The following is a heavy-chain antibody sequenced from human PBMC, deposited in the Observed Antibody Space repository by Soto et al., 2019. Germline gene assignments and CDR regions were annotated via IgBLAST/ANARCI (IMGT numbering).Heavy chain of an antibody. Sequence: PGGSLRLSCAASGFTFSSYGMHWVRQAPGKGLEWVAVIWYDGSNKYYADSVKGRFTISRDNSKNTLYLQMNSLRAEDTAVYYCAREYYDFWSGYPPRLVHGMDVWGQGTTVTVSS. J-gene: IGHJ6*02. V-gene: IGHV3-33*01. CDR3: AREYYDFWSGYPPRLVHGMDV. CDR2: IWYDGSNK. CDR1: GFTFSSYG. D-gene: IGHD3-3*01.